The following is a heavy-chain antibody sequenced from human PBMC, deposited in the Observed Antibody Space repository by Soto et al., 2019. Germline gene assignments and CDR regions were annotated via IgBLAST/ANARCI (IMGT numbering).Heavy chain of an antibody. Sequence: ASVKVSCKASGYTFTSYGISWVRQAPGQGLEWMGWISAYNGNTNYAQKLQGRVTMTTDTSTSTAYMELRSLRSDDTAVYYCARDREAVALGWGYYYYYMDVWGKGTTVTVSS. V-gene: IGHV1-18*01. CDR2: ISAYNGNT. CDR1: GYTFTSYG. J-gene: IGHJ6*03. D-gene: IGHD6-19*01. CDR3: ARDREAVALGWGYYYYYMDV.